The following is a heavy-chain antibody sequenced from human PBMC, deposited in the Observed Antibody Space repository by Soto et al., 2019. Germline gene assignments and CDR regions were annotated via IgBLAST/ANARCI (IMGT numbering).Heavy chain of an antibody. Sequence: SETLSLTCAVYGGSFSGYYWSWVRQPPGKGLEWIGEINHSGSTNYNPTLKSRVTISVDTSKNHFSLKLSSVTAADTAVYYCASGWLRLDYWGQGTLVTVSS. J-gene: IGHJ4*02. V-gene: IGHV4-34*01. CDR3: ASGWLRLDY. CDR2: INHSGST. CDR1: GGSFSGYY. D-gene: IGHD5-12*01.